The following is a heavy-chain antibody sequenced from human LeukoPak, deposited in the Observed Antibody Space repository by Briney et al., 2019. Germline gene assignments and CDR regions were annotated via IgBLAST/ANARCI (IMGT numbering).Heavy chain of an antibody. CDR3: AKASGYSYGLVYGMDV. J-gene: IGHJ6*02. D-gene: IGHD5-18*01. Sequence: GGSLRLSCAASGFTFSSYGMHWVRQAPGKGLEWVAVISYDGSNKYYADSVKGRFTISRDNSKNTLYLQMNSLRAEDTAVYYCAKASGYSYGLVYGMDVWGQGTTVTVSS. CDR1: GFTFSSYG. CDR2: ISYDGSNK. V-gene: IGHV3-30*18.